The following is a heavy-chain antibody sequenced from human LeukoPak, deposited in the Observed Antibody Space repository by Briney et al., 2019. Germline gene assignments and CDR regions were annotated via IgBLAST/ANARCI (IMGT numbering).Heavy chain of an antibody. J-gene: IGHJ4*02. CDR2: ISAYNGNT. V-gene: IGHV1-18*01. CDR1: GYTFTSYG. CDR3: ARAYYVWGSYRYHLDY. Sequence: ASVKVSCKASGYTFTSYGISWVRQAPGQGLEWMGWISAYNGNTNYAQKLQGRVTMTTDTFTSTAYMELRSLRSDDTAVYYCARAYYVWGSYRYHLDYWGQGTLVTVSS. D-gene: IGHD3-16*02.